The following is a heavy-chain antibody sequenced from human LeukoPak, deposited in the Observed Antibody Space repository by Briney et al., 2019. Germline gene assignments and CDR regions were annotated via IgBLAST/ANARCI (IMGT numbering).Heavy chain of an antibody. CDR3: ARDNSYGHGKVDY. D-gene: IGHD5-18*01. V-gene: IGHV3-7*01. J-gene: IGHJ4*02. CDR1: GFTFSSYW. CDR2: IKQDGSEK. Sequence: GGSLRLSCAASGFTFSSYWMSWVRQAPGKGLEWVANIKQDGSEKYYVDSVKGRFTISRDNAKNSLYLQMNSLRAEDTAVYYCARDNSYGHGKVDYWGQGTLVTVSS.